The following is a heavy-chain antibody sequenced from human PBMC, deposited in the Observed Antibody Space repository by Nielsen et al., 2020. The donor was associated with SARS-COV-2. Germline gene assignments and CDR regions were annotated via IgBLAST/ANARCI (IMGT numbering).Heavy chain of an antibody. D-gene: IGHD1-7*01. J-gene: IGHJ4*02. V-gene: IGHV3-23*01. CDR2: ISRSGNTT. Sequence: GGSLRLSCAGSGFAFSIYAMAWVRQAPGKGLEWVSTISRSGNTTYYADSVKGRLTISRDNAKSSVYLEMNSLRAEDTAVYYCARAWNFAVHWGQGTLVTVSS. CDR3: ARAWNFAVH. CDR1: GFAFSIYA.